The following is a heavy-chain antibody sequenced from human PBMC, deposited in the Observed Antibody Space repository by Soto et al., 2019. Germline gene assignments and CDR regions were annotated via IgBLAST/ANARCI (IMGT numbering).Heavy chain of an antibody. Sequence: GVSLRLSCAASGFTFSSYWMHWVRQAPGKGLVWVSRINSDGSSTSYADSVKGRFTISRDNAKNTLYLQMNSLRAEDTAVYYCARVSIAAAGDWFDPWGHVTLVPVSP. CDR1: GFTFSSYW. V-gene: IGHV3-74*01. J-gene: IGHJ5*02. CDR2: INSDGSST. CDR3: ARVSIAAAGDWFDP. D-gene: IGHD6-13*01.